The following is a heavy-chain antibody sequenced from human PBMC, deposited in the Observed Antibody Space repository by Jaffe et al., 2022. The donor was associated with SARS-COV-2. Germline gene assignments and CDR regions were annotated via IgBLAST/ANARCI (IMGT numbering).Heavy chain of an antibody. Sequence: EVQVLESGGGLVQPGGSLRLSCSASGFTFSSYAMNWVRQAPGKGLEWVSIICDTGGRTYYADSVRGRFTISRDNSKNTLYLQMSTLRADDTAIYSCAKGLTAGCNSPIDFWGQGTLVTVSS. V-gene: IGHV3-23*01. CDR3: AKGLTAGCNSPIDF. CDR1: GFTFSSYA. J-gene: IGHJ4*02. CDR2: ICDTGGRT. D-gene: IGHD2-15*01.